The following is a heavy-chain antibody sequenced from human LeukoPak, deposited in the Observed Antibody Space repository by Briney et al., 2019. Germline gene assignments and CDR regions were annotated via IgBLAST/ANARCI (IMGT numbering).Heavy chain of an antibody. D-gene: IGHD6-19*01. V-gene: IGHV4-61*05. J-gene: IGHJ4*02. CDR3: ARGAGWYNY. Sequence: SETLSLTCTVSGGSISSSSYYWGWIRQPPGKGLEWIAYIHYSGTTNYNPSLKSRVTISIDTSKKQFSLKVSSVTAADTAVYYCARGAGWYNYWGQGTLVTVSS. CDR1: GGSISSSSYY. CDR2: IHYSGTT.